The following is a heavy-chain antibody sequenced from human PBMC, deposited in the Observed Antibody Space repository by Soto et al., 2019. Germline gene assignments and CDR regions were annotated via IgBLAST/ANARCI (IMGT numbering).Heavy chain of an antibody. Sequence: GASQRLSCEAYGFTFSSYSMNWVRKAPGKGLEWVSSISSSSSYIYYADSVKGRFTISRDNAKNSLYLQMNSLRAEDTGVHYRARDVSIALYTPYVGTDVWSQGTMLTLSS. CDR3: ARDVSIALYTPYVGTDV. J-gene: IGHJ6*02. CDR2: ISSSSSYI. D-gene: IGHD6-6*01. V-gene: IGHV3-21*01. CDR1: GFTFSSYS.